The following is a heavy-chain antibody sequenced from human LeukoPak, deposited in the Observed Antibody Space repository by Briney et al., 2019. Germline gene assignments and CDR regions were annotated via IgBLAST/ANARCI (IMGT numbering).Heavy chain of an antibody. Sequence: GGSLRLSCAASGFTFRDYEMNWVLHAPGRGLEWVSHISGGGESTVYPDAVKGRFTISRDNAKNSLYLQMNSLRVEDTGVYYCARRSGRRYEYWGQGVLVTVSP. D-gene: IGHD5-24*01. J-gene: IGHJ4*02. CDR2: ISGGGEST. CDR3: ARRSGRRYEY. V-gene: IGHV3-48*03. CDR1: GFTFRDYE.